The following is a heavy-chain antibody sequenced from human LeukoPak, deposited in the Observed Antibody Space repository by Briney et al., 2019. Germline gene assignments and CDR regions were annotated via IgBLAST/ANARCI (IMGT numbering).Heavy chain of an antibody. J-gene: IGHJ4*01. Sequence: SSETLSLTCTVSGGSISRGDYYWSWIRQPPGKGLEWIGYIDYSASTYYNPSLKSRVTILLATSKNQFSLNLRSVTAADTAVYYCARGFGVYDYRLDYWSQGSLATVSS. V-gene: IGHV4-30-4*01. CDR1: GGSISRGDYY. D-gene: IGHD5/OR15-5a*01. CDR3: ARGFGVYDYRLDY. CDR2: IDYSAST.